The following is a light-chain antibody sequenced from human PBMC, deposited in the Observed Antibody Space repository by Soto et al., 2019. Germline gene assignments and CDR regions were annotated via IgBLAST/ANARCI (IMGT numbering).Light chain of an antibody. J-gene: IGKJ5*01. Sequence: AIRITQSPSSLAASTGDRVTITCRASQGISSYLAWYQQKPRKAPKLLIYAASTLQSGVPPTFSGSGSGTDFTLTISSLQSQDFAVYYCQQHNNWPPFTFGQGTRLDIK. CDR2: AAS. CDR1: QGISSY. CDR3: QQHNNWPPFT. V-gene: IGKV1-8*01.